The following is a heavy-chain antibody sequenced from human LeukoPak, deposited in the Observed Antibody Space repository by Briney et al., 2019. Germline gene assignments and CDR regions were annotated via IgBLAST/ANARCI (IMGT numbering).Heavy chain of an antibody. CDR2: INADGSTA. J-gene: IGHJ4*02. Sequence: GGSLRLSCAASGFTFGNSWVHWVRQAPGKGLVWVSLINADGSTATYADSVKGRFTISRDNSKNTLYLQMNSLRAEDTAVYYCAKVLNEYYYDSSGYYIFDYWGQGTLVTVSS. CDR1: GFTFGNSW. V-gene: IGHV3-74*01. D-gene: IGHD3-22*01. CDR3: AKVLNEYYYDSSGYYIFDY.